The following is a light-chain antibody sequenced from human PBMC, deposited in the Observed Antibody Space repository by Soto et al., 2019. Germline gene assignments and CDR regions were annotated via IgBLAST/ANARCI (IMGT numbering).Light chain of an antibody. CDR3: QQYGSLPST. CDR1: QSVSSSF. CDR2: GAS. V-gene: IGKV3-20*01. Sequence: EIVLTQSPGTLSLSLGERATLSCRASQSVSSSFLAWYQQKPGQAPRLLIYGASSRPTGIPARFSGSGSGTDFTLTISGLEPEDSAVYYCQQYGSLPSTFGQGTKLEIK. J-gene: IGKJ2*01.